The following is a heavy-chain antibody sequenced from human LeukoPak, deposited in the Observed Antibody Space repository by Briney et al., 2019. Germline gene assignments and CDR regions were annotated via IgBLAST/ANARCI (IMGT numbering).Heavy chain of an antibody. CDR3: ARETESFGGVIAPGRWFDP. J-gene: IGHJ5*02. CDR1: GFTFSSYW. V-gene: IGHV3-7*03. CDR2: IKQDGSEK. D-gene: IGHD3-16*02. Sequence: GGSLRLSCAASGFTFSSYWMSWVRQAPGKGLEWVANIKQDGSEKYYVDSVKGRFTISRDNAKNSLYLQMNSLRAEDTAVYYCARETESFGGVIAPGRWFDPWGQGTLVTVSS.